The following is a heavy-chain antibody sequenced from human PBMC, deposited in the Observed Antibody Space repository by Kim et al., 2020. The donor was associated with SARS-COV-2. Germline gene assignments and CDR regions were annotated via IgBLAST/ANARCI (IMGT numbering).Heavy chain of an antibody. CDR3: ARGVWYYYGSGSYPYYYYGMDV. Sequence: SETLSLTCTVSGGSISSYYWSWIRQPPGKGLEWIGYIYYSGSTNYNPSLKSRVTISVDTSKNQFSLKLSSVTAADTAVYYCARGVWYYYGSGSYPYYYYGMDVWGQGTTVTVSS. V-gene: IGHV4-59*01. CDR2: IYYSGST. D-gene: IGHD3-10*01. CDR1: GGSISSYY. J-gene: IGHJ6*02.